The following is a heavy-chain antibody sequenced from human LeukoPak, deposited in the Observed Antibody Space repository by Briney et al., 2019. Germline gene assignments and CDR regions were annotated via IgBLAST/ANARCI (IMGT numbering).Heavy chain of an antibody. V-gene: IGHV1-69*04. D-gene: IGHD3-10*01. CDR3: AREITMVRGVIISPNWFDP. CDR1: GGTFSSYA. CDR2: IIPILGIA. Sequence: SVKVSCKASGGTFSSYAISWVRQAPGQGLEWMGRIIPILGIANYAQKFQGRVTITADKSTSTAYMELSSLRSEDTAVYYCAREITMVRGVIISPNWFDPWGQGTLVTVSS. J-gene: IGHJ5*02.